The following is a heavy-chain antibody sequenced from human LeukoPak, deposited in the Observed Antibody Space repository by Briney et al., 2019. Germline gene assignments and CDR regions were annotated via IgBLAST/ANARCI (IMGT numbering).Heavy chain of an antibody. J-gene: IGHJ4*02. CDR1: GGAISSGGYY. V-gene: IGHV4-31*03. Sequence: SETLSLTCTVSGGAISSGGYYWSWIRQHPGKGLEWIGYIYYSGSAYYNPSLKSRVTISVDTSENQFSLKLSSVTAADTAVYYCARVNYGSATKEDYWGQGTLVTVSS. CDR2: IYYSGSA. CDR3: ARVNYGSATKEDY. D-gene: IGHD3-10*01.